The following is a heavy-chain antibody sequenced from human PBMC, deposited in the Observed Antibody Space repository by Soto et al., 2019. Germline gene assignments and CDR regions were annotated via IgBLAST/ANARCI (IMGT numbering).Heavy chain of an antibody. D-gene: IGHD3-10*01. V-gene: IGHV1-2*02. CDR1: GYTFTGYY. Sequence: QVQLVQSGAEVKKPGASVKVSCKASGYTFTGYYMHWVRQAPGQGLEWMGWINPNSGGTNYAQKFQGRVTMTRYASISTAYMELSRLRSDDTAVYYCARVPPERVRGVRVPTNWFDPWGQGTLVTVSS. CDR3: ARVPPERVRGVRVPTNWFDP. J-gene: IGHJ5*02. CDR2: INPNSGGT.